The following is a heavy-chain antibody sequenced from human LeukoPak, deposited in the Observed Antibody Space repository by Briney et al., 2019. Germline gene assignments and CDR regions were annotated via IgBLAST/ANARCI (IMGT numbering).Heavy chain of an antibody. J-gene: IGHJ5*02. CDR1: GFTLTDYF. D-gene: IGHD1/OR15-1a*01. CDR3: ARRADRGMNGNRPWFDP. V-gene: IGHV1-2*02. CDR2: INPNSGGT. Sequence: ASVKVSCKPSGFTLTDYFMHWVRQAPGQGLEWLGYINPNSGGTKYAQKFQGRVTMTRDTSSSTHYMELSGLTSDDTAVYYCARRADRGMNGNRPWFDPWGQGTLSPSPQ.